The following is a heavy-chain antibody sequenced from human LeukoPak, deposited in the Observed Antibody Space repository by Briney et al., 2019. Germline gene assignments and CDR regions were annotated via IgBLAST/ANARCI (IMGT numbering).Heavy chain of an antibody. J-gene: IGHJ4*02. D-gene: IGHD3-3*01. CDR1: GYNFTSYW. Sequence: GESLKISCKGSGYNFTSYWIGWVRQMPGKGLEWMGIIYPGDSDTRYSPSFQGQVTISADKSISTAYLQWSSLKASDTAMYYCARHERGYDFWSGDQFDYWGQGTLVTVSS. CDR3: ARHERGYDFWSGDQFDY. V-gene: IGHV5-51*01. CDR2: IYPGDSDT.